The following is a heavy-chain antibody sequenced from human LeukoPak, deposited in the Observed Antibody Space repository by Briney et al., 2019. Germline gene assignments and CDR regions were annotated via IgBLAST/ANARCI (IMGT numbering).Heavy chain of an antibody. Sequence: GGSLRLSCAASGFTFSSYAMTWVRQAPGKGLEWVSGISGSGGTTYYADSVQGRFTISRDNSKNTLYLQVNSLRAEDTAVYYCARDRRLLDAYDIWGQGTLVTVSS. V-gene: IGHV3-23*01. CDR3: ARDRRLLDAYDI. CDR1: GFTFSSYA. J-gene: IGHJ3*02. D-gene: IGHD4-17*01. CDR2: ISGSGGTT.